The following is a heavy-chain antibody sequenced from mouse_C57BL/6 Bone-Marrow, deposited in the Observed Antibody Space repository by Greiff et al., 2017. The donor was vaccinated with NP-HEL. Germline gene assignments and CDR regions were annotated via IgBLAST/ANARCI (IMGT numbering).Heavy chain of an antibody. J-gene: IGHJ2*01. D-gene: IGHD1-1*01. CDR2: IYPRSGNT. V-gene: IGHV1-81*01. CDR3: ARGTTVVASWYYFDY. CDR1: GYTFTSYG. Sequence: QVQLQQSGAELARPGASVKLSCKASGYTFTSYGISWVKQRTGQGLEWIGEIYPRSGNTYYNEKFKGKATLTADKSSSTAYMELRSLTSEDSAVYFGARGTTVVASWYYFDYWGQGTTLTVSS.